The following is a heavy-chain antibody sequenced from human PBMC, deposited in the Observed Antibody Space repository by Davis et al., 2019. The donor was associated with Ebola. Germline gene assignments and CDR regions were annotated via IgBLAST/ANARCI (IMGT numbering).Heavy chain of an antibody. D-gene: IGHD4-17*01. J-gene: IGHJ3*02. V-gene: IGHV3-33*01. CDR2: IWYDGSNK. CDR1: GLTFSSYG. Sequence: GESLKISCAASGLTFSSYGMHWVRQAPGKGLEWVAVIWYDGSNKYYADSVKGRFTISRDNSKSTLYLQMNSLRAEDTAVYYCHYGGAFDIWGQGTMVTVSS. CDR3: HYGGAFDI.